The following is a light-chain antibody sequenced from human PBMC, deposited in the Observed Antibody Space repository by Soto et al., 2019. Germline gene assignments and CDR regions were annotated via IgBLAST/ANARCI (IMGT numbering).Light chain of an antibody. V-gene: IGKV4-1*01. CDR1: QSVLYNSNNKNY. CDR3: QQYYNTPLT. Sequence: DIVMTQSPDSLAVSLGERATINCKSSQSVLYNSNNKNYLVWYQQKPGQPPKLLIYWASTRESGVPDRFSGSGSGTDFTLTISCLQAEDVAVYYCQQYYNTPLTFGGGTKVEIK. CDR2: WAS. J-gene: IGKJ4*01.